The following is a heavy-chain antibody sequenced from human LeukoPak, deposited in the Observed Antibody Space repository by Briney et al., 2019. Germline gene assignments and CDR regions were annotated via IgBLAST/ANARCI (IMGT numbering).Heavy chain of an antibody. Sequence: GGSLRLSCAASGFTFSSYGMHWVRQAPGKGLEWVAVISYDGSNKYYADSVKGRFTISRDNSKNTLYLQMNSLGAEDTAVYYCANSDPYYYDSSGYYPFDYWGQGTLVTVSS. CDR2: ISYDGSNK. D-gene: IGHD3-22*01. CDR3: ANSDPYYYDSSGYYPFDY. V-gene: IGHV3-30*18. J-gene: IGHJ4*02. CDR1: GFTFSSYG.